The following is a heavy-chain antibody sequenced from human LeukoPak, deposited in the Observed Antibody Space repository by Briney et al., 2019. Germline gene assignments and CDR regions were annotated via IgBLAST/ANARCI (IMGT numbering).Heavy chain of an antibody. Sequence: GSLRLSXAASGFTFSSYAMSWVRQAPGKGLEWVSAISGSGGSTYYADSVKGRFTISRDNSKNTLYLQMNSLRAEDTAVYYCAKVPTSGYDYSFDYWGQGTLVTVSS. CDR2: ISGSGGST. CDR3: AKVPTSGYDYSFDY. J-gene: IGHJ4*02. V-gene: IGHV3-23*01. D-gene: IGHD5-12*01. CDR1: GFTFSSYA.